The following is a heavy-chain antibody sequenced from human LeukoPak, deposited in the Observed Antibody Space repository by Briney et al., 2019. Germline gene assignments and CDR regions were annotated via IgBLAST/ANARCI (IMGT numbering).Heavy chain of an antibody. CDR3: ARDLGQYYDTSDNWFDP. V-gene: IGHV3-7*01. CDR2: IKQDGGEK. D-gene: IGHD3-22*01. Sequence: GGSLRLSCAASGFTFSSYAMSWVRQAPGKGLEWVANIKQDGGEKYYVDSVKGRFTISRDNAKNSLYLQMNSLRAEGTAVYYCARDLGQYYDTSDNWFDPWGQGTLVTVSS. J-gene: IGHJ5*02. CDR1: GFTFSSYA.